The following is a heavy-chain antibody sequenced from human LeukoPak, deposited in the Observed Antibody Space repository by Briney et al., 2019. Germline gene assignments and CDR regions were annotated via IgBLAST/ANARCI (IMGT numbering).Heavy chain of an antibody. J-gene: IGHJ4*02. V-gene: IGHV4-59*02. CDR3: ARDSDFWSGYYYFDY. CDR2: VHDTGST. Sequence: TSETLSLTCIVSGSSVSTFYWSWLRQSPGTGLEWIGFVHDTGSTAYNPSLKSRVTISLETSKNQLSLMLSSVTAADTAVYYCARDSDFWSGYYYFDYWGQGTLVTVSS. CDR1: GSSVSTFY. D-gene: IGHD3-3*01.